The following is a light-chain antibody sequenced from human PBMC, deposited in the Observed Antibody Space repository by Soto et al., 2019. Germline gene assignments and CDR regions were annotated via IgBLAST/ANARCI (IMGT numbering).Light chain of an antibody. CDR3: SSHSKLTPYV. CDR2: DVS. V-gene: IGLV2-14*01. Sequence: QSALTQPASVSGSPGQSITISCTGTSSDVGGYNYVSWYQQHPGKAPKLMIYDVSNRPSGVSNRFSGSKSGNTASLTIYGLQHEDEADYFCSSHSKLTPYVIGTGTKVXVL. CDR1: SSDVGGYNY. J-gene: IGLJ1*01.